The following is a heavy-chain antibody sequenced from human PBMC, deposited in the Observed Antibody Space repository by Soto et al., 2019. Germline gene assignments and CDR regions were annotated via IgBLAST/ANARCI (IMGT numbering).Heavy chain of an antibody. CDR3: ARGPLSLHSADFR. D-gene: IGHD1-26*01. Sequence: QVQLVQSGAEVKKPGASVRISCRTSGYTFTSYAITWLRHAPGQRLEWMGWINGGNGDTKYSQKFQDRLSITRDTSATTVSLGLSSLTSEDTAIYYCARGPLSLHSADFRWGQGTLVTVSS. CDR1: GYTFTSYA. J-gene: IGHJ4*02. CDR2: INGGNGDT. V-gene: IGHV1-3*01.